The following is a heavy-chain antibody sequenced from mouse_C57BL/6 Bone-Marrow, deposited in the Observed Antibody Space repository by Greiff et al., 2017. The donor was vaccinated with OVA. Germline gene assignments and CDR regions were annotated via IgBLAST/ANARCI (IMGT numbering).Heavy chain of an antibody. CDR1: GFTFSSYA. J-gene: IGHJ3*01. CDR3: ARDEPIYDDGSAWFAY. D-gene: IGHD1-1*01. Sequence: EVQLVESGGGLVKPGGSLKLSCAASGFTFSSYAMPWVRQTPEKRLEWVATISAGGSYTYYPDNVKGRFTISRDNAKNNLYLQMSHLKSEDTAMYYGARDEPIYDDGSAWFAYWGQGTLVTVSA. V-gene: IGHV5-4*01. CDR2: ISAGGSYT.